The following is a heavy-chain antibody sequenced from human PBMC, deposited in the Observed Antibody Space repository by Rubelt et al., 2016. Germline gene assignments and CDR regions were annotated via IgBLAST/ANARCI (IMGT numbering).Heavy chain of an antibody. CDR3: ARDRIRIAARQGWYFDL. CDR1: GYTFTSYG. Sequence: QVQLVQSGAEVKKPGASVKVSCKASGYTFTSYGISWVRQAPGQGLEWMGWIRAYNGNTNYAQKIQGRVTMTTDTSTSTAYMERRSLRSDDTAVYYCARDRIRIAARQGWYFDLWGRGTLVTVSS. D-gene: IGHD6-6*01. CDR2: IRAYNGNT. V-gene: IGHV1-18*01. J-gene: IGHJ2*01.